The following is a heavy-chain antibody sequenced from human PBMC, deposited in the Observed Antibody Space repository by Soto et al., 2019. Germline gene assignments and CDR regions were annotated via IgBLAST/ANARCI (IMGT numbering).Heavy chain of an antibody. V-gene: IGHV4-31*03. CDR3: ARENYGSGTYYNDC. D-gene: IGHD3-10*01. Sequence: SETLSLTCTVSGGSISSGYYWSWIRQHPGMGLEWIGYIYYSGSTYYNPSLRSRVTISVDTDKTHFSLQLSSVTAADTAVYYCARENYGSGTYYNDCWGQGALVTVSS. CDR1: GGSISSGYY. J-gene: IGHJ4*02. CDR2: IYYSGST.